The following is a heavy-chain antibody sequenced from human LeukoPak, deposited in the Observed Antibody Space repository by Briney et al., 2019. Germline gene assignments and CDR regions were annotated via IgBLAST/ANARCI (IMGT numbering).Heavy chain of an antibody. J-gene: IGHJ4*02. V-gene: IGHV3-23*01. D-gene: IGHD3-22*01. CDR2: ISGSGGST. CDR3: AGVRLFSVVITTFFFDY. Sequence: GGSLRLSCAASGFTFSSYAMSRVRQAPGKGLKRASAISGSGGSTYYADSVKGRFTIPRDNSKNTPYQQMNSQTAKDTAVYYCAGVRLFSVVITTFFFDYWGQGTLVTVSS. CDR1: GFTFSSYA.